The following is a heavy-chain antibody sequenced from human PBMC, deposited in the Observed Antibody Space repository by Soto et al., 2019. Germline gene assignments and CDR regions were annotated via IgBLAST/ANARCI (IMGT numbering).Heavy chain of an antibody. Sequence: QVRLVQSGAEVKAPGASVKVSCKAPGDTFTSYYMHWVRQAPGHGLEWMGVINPNGGSTRFAQKFQGRVTMTRDTSTSTVYMELRGLTSEDTAVYYCAKGYCSGPSCYRGYGMDVWGQGTTVTVSS. CDR1: GDTFTSYY. CDR3: AKGYCSGPSCYRGYGMDV. CDR2: INPNGGST. J-gene: IGHJ6*02. V-gene: IGHV1-46*01. D-gene: IGHD2-2*01.